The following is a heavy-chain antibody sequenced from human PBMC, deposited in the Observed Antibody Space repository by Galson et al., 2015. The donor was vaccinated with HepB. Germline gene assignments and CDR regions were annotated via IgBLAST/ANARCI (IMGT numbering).Heavy chain of an antibody. CDR3: ARENSSGYYSAFDI. CDR1: GGSISSYY. CDR2: IYYSGST. D-gene: IGHD3-22*01. J-gene: IGHJ3*02. V-gene: IGHV4-59*01. Sequence: ETLSLTCNVSGGSISSYYWSWIRQPPGKGLEWIGYIYYSGSTNHNPSLKSRVTISVDTSKSQFSLKLSSVTAADTAVYYCARENSSGYYSAFDIWGQGTMVTVSS.